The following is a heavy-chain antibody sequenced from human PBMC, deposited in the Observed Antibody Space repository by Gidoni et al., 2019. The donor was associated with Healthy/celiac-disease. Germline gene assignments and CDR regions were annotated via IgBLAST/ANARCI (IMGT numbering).Heavy chain of an antibody. V-gene: IGHV4-31*03. Sequence: QVQLQESGPGLVKPSQTLSPTCTVPGGSISSGGYYWSWIRQHPGKGLEWIGYIYYSGSTYYNPSLKSRVTISVDTSKNQFSLKLSSVTAADTAVYYCARFGWQLVGAFDIWGQGTMVTVSS. J-gene: IGHJ3*02. CDR1: GGSISSGGYY. CDR3: ARFGWQLVGAFDI. D-gene: IGHD6-6*01. CDR2: IYYSGST.